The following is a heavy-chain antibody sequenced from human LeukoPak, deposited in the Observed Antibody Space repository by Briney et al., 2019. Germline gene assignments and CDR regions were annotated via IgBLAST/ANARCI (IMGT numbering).Heavy chain of an antibody. V-gene: IGHV3-48*03. J-gene: IGHJ4*02. CDR1: GFIFSSHE. D-gene: IGHD3-22*01. Sequence: GGSLRLSCEASGFIFSSHEMNWVRQSPGKGLEWLAYISGDGTTIYYEDSVKGRFTISRDNAKKPLSLQMNSLRVEDTAVYYCVRRESSGFFYYFDHWGQGVLVTVSS. CDR2: ISGDGTTI. CDR3: VRRESSGFFYYFDH.